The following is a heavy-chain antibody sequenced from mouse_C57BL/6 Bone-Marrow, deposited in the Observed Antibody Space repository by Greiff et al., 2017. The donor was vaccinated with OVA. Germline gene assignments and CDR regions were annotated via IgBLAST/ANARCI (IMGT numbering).Heavy chain of an antibody. V-gene: IGHV1-74*01. J-gene: IGHJ2*01. Sequence: QVQLKQPGAELVKPGASVKVSCKASGYTFTSYWMHWVKQRPGQGLEWIGRIHPSDSDTNYNQKFKGKATLTVDKSSSTAYMQLSSLTSEDSAVYYCAITGTKGYFDYWGQGTTLTVSS. CDR3: AITGTKGYFDY. CDR1: GYTFTSYW. CDR2: IHPSDSDT. D-gene: IGHD4-1*01.